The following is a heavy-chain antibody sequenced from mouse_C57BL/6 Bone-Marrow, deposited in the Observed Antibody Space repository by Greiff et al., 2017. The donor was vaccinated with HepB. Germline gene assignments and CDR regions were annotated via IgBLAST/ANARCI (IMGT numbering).Heavy chain of an antibody. Sequence: QVHVKQSGAELVRPGTSVKMSCKASGYTFTNYWIGWAKQRPGHGLEWIGDIYPGGGYTNYNEKFKGKATLTADKSSSTAYMQFSSLTSEDSAIYYCAREAFSSGYFDYWGQGTTLTVSS. V-gene: IGHV1-63*01. CDR2: IYPGGGYT. CDR1: GYTFTNYW. J-gene: IGHJ2*01. CDR3: AREAFSSGYFDY. D-gene: IGHD3-1*01.